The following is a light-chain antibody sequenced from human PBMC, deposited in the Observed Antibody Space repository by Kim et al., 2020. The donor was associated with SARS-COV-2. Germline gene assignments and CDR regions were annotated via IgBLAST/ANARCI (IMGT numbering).Light chain of an antibody. CDR2: GAS. Sequence: EIVMTQSPATLSVSPGERATLSCRASQSVSSNLAWYQQKPGQAPRLLIYGASTRATGIPARFSGSGSGTEFTLTINSLQSEDFAVYYCQQYINWPRTFGQGTKVDIK. V-gene: IGKV3-15*01. CDR1: QSVSSN. CDR3: QQYINWPRT. J-gene: IGKJ1*01.